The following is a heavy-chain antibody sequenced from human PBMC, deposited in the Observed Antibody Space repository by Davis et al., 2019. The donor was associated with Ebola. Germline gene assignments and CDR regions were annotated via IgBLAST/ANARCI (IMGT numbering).Heavy chain of an antibody. Sequence: ASVKVSCKASGYTFTRYGITWVRQAPGQGLEWMGWSSAYNGHTKYAQKLQGRVTMTTDTSTSTAYMDLRSLRSNDTAVYYCARDRYSDGSGYFFEQSHWGQGTLVTVSS. V-gene: IGHV1-18*01. D-gene: IGHD3-22*01. CDR2: SSAYNGHT. CDR1: GYTFTRYG. J-gene: IGHJ4*02. CDR3: ARDRYSDGSGYFFEQSH.